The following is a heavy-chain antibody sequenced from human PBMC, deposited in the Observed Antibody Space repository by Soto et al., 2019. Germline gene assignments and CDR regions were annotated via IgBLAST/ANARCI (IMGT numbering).Heavy chain of an antibody. V-gene: IGHV4-4*02. J-gene: IGHJ6*01. D-gene: IGHD3-10*01. CDR2: IYHSGST. CDR1: GGSISSSNW. Sequence: NPSETLSLTCTVSGGSISSSNWWSWVRQPPGKGLEWLGDIYHSGSTNYNPSLKSRVTISVDKSKNQFSLKLSTVTAAASAVYYCARDLGRGSGFCCEYYYYFGMDVLGQGTTVTVSS. CDR3: ARDLGRGSGFCCEYYYYFGMDV.